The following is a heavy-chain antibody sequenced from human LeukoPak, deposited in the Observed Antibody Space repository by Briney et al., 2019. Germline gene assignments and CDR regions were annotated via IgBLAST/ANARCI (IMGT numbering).Heavy chain of an antibody. D-gene: IGHD3-3*01. Sequence: GGSLRLSCATSGFTFDDAMHWVRQVPGKGLEWVSGVNWNGGSIGCADSVKGRFTISRDNTKSSLYLQMNSLRAEDMALYYCAKGAYYDFWSGFDYWGQGTLVTVSS. V-gene: IGHV3-9*03. CDR1: GFTFDDA. J-gene: IGHJ4*02. CDR2: VNWNGGSI. CDR3: AKGAYYDFWSGFDY.